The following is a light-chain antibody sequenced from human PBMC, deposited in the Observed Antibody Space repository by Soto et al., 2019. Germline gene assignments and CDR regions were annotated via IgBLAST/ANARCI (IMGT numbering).Light chain of an antibody. Sequence: QSVLTQSPSVSGAPGQRVTISCTGGSSDIGAGHGVHWYQQLPGTAPKLLIYDDTNRPSGVPDRFSGSKAGTSASLAITGLQAADEGDYYCHPYDSSQTAVVFGGGTKLTVL. V-gene: IGLV1-40*01. J-gene: IGLJ3*02. CDR3: HPYDSSQTAVV. CDR2: DDT. CDR1: SSDIGAGHG.